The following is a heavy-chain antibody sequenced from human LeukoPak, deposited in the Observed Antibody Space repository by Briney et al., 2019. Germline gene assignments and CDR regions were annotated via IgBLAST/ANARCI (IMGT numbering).Heavy chain of an antibody. CDR1: GFTFSGYE. CDR2: ICGRGKTK. V-gene: IGHV3-48*03. J-gene: IGHJ6*02. CDR3: ARERGYGMDV. Sequence: GGSLRLSCAASGFTFSGYEMNWVRQAPGKGLEWISYICGRGKTKYYADSVKGRFTISRDNSKNTLYLQMNSLRAEDTALYHCARERGYGMDVWGQGTTVTVSS.